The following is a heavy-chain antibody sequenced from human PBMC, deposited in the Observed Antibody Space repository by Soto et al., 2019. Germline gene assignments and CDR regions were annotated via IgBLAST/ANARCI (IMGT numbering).Heavy chain of an antibody. V-gene: IGHV3-23*01. CDR1: GFTFSSYA. J-gene: IGHJ6*02. Sequence: DAQLLESGGHLVQPGGSLRLSCAASGFTFSSYAMSWVRQAPGKGLEWVSSVSAGGDMTYYSDSVKGRFTISRDNANNALFLQMNSLRIEDTALYYCARGDRGGSGSPASYYYAGLDVGGQGTTVTVS. CDR3: ARGDRGGSGSPASYYYAGLDV. D-gene: IGHD3-10*01. CDR2: VSAGGDMT.